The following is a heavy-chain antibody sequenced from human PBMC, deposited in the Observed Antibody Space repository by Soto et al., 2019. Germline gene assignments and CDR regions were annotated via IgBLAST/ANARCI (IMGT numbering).Heavy chain of an antibody. CDR3: ARDLGGYYGSGRNNWFDP. CDR2: IYYSGST. CDR1: GGSISSGGYS. Sequence: QVQLQESGPGLVKPSQTLSLTCTVSGGSISSGGYSWSWIRQHPGKGLEWIGYIYYSGSTYYNPSLKSRVTISVDTSKNRFSLKLSSVTAADTAVYYCARDLGGYYGSGRNNWFDPWGQGTLVTVSS. D-gene: IGHD3-10*01. J-gene: IGHJ5*02. V-gene: IGHV4-31*03.